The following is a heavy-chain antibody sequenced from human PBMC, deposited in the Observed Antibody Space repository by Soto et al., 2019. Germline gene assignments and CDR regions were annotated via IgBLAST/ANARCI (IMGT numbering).Heavy chain of an antibody. Sequence: VSVKVSCKASNVSFSSPFIHWVRQARGEGLEWMGIINPGPNSARYSQEFQGRLTLTSDMPSRTAYMQLSSLRSDDTDVYYCAGASARVSSVGAADWGQGTLVTVSS. V-gene: IGHV1-46*01. CDR2: INPGPNSA. CDR3: AGASARVSSVGAAD. CDR1: NVSFSSPF. D-gene: IGHD1-26*01. J-gene: IGHJ4*02.